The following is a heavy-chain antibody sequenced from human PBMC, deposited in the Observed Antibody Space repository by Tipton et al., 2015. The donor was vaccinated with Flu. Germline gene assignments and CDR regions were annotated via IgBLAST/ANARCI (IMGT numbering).Heavy chain of an antibody. Sequence: QLVQSGAEVKPSETLSLTCGVSGDSIRSSNYYWGWIRQPPGKGLEWIGNTFHSGNTYLNPSLKSRVTISIDTSRNQFSLKVSSVTAADTAVYYCARRDYSNYVSEPKNWFDPWGQGALVTVSS. CDR3: ARRDYSNYVSEPKNWFDP. CDR2: TFHSGNT. D-gene: IGHD4-11*01. V-gene: IGHV4-39*07. J-gene: IGHJ5*02. CDR1: GDSIRSSNYY.